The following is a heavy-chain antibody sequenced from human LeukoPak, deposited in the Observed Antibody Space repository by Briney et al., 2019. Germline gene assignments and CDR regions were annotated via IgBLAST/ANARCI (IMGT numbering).Heavy chain of an antibody. Sequence: ASVKVSCKASGYTFTSYDINWVRQAPGQGLEWMGWINPNSGGTNYAQKFQGWVTMTRDTSISTAYMELSRLRSDDTAVYYCARAIGRAFDIWGQGTMVTVSS. CDR1: GYTFTSYD. CDR2: INPNSGGT. CDR3: ARAIGRAFDI. J-gene: IGHJ3*02. V-gene: IGHV1-2*04.